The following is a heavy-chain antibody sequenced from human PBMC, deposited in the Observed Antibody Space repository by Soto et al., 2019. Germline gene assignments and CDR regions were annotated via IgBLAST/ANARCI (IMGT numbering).Heavy chain of an antibody. CDR2: IFSNDEK. D-gene: IGHD2-2*01. J-gene: IGHJ6*03. V-gene: IGHV2-26*01. CDR3: ARFPSDIVVVPAAMRNDYYYMDV. Sequence: SGPTLVNPTETLTLTCTVSGFSLSNARMGVSWIRQPPGKALEWLAHIFSNDEKSYSTSLKSRLTISKDTSKSQVVLTTTNMDPVDTATYYCARFPSDIVVVPAAMRNDYYYMDVWGKGTTVTVSS. CDR1: GFSLSNARMG.